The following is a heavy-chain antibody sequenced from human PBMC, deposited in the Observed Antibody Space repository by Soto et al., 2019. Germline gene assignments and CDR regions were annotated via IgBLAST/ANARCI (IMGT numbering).Heavy chain of an antibody. V-gene: IGHV3-15*01. J-gene: IGHJ4*02. CDR3: ATEGQMSSVSDWADYFEY. Sequence: EVQLVESGGGLVEPGGSLRLSCEASGFTFSHVWMTWVRQAPGKGREGVAGIKRNSNGERTDYAAAVKGRFTYSRDDSKNTLYLQINSLKTEDTAVYYCATEGQMSSVSDWADYFEYWGQGTLVTVSS. CDR1: GFTFSHVW. CDR2: IKRNSNGERT. D-gene: IGHD6-19*01.